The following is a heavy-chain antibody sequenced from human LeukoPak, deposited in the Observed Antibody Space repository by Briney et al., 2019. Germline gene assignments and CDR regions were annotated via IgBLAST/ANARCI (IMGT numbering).Heavy chain of an antibody. CDR3: ARGPGDGGNWNYLVTFDY. D-gene: IGHD1-7*01. CDR1: GFTFSSYA. Sequence: AGGSLRLSCAASGFTFSSYAMHWVRQAPGKGLEWVAVISYDGSNKYYADSVKGRFTISRDNSKNTLYLQMNSLRAEDTAVYYCARGPGDGGNWNYLVTFDYWDQGTLVTVSS. CDR2: ISYDGSNK. V-gene: IGHV3-30-3*01. J-gene: IGHJ4*02.